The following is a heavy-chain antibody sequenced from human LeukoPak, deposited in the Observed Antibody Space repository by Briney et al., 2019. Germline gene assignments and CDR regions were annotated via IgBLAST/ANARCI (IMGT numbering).Heavy chain of an antibody. D-gene: IGHD1-7*01. CDR2: INHSGSA. Sequence: SETLSLTCTVSGGSFSSYSWSWIRQPSGKGLEWIGEINHSGSANYSPSLRSRVTISIDTSNNQFSLILKSVTAADTSVYYCARDAGTGTTGNYYYYMDVWGKGTTVTVSS. CDR3: ARDAGTGTTGNYYYYMDV. CDR1: GGSFSSYS. J-gene: IGHJ6*03. V-gene: IGHV4-34*01.